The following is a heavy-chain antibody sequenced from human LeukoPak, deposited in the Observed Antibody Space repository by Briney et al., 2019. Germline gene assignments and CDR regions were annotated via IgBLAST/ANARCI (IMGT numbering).Heavy chain of an antibody. CDR2: IYFSGIT. V-gene: IGHV4-4*07. CDR3: ARDQFSTVMGNWFDP. J-gene: IGHJ5*02. CDR1: GASINSHY. D-gene: IGHD4-11*01. Sequence: SETLSLTCTVSGASINSHYWSWIRQPAGEGLEWIGRIYFSGITNYNPSLKSRVTMSVDTSKNQFSLKLSPVTAADTAVYYCARDQFSTVMGNWFDPWGQGTLVTVSS.